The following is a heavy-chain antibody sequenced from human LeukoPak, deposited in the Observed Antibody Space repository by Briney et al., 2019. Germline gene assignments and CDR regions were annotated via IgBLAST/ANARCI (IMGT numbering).Heavy chain of an antibody. J-gene: IGHJ4*02. V-gene: IGHV3-53*01. CDR1: GFPVSSNH. CDR3: ASWGPLIAHGY. Sequence: GGSLGLSCAVSGFPVSSNHMSWVRQASGKGLEWVSIISSGGTTYYPDSVKGRFTIARDNSKNTLYLQMNSLRAEDTAVYYCASWGPLIAHGYWGQGTLVTVSS. CDR2: ISSGGTT. D-gene: IGHD3-16*01.